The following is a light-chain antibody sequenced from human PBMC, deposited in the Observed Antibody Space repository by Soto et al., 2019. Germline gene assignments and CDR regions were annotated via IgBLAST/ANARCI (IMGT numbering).Light chain of an antibody. Sequence: DIQMTQSPSTLSASVGDRVTITCRASQSISSWLAWYQQRPGKAPKLLIYKASSLESGVPSRFSDSGSGTDFTLTISSLQPDDSATYYCQQYDNGWTFGQGTKVEI. CDR1: QSISSW. J-gene: IGKJ1*01. CDR2: KAS. V-gene: IGKV1-5*03. CDR3: QQYDNGWT.